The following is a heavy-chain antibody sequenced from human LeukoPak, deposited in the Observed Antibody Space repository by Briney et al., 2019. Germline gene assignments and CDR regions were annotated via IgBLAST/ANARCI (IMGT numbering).Heavy chain of an antibody. CDR1: GFTFTNYG. J-gene: IGHJ4*02. CDR3: AKEGGFQLPFDS. Sequence: GGSLRLSCVASGFTFTNYGMGWVRQAPGKGLEWVSAISGTGGRTYYADSAKGRLTISKDDSKNTLCLQMNSLRAEETAVYECAKEGGFQLPFDSWGQGTLVTVSS. D-gene: IGHD2-2*01. CDR2: ISGTGGRT. V-gene: IGHV3-23*01.